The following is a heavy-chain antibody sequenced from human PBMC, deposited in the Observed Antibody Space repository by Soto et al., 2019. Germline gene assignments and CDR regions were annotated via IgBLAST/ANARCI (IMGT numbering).Heavy chain of an antibody. D-gene: IGHD6-13*01. CDR1: GFTFGDYA. CDR2: IRSKAYGGTT. J-gene: IGHJ6*02. V-gene: IGHV3-49*04. Sequence: PGGSLRLSCTASGFTFGDYAMSWVRQAPGKGLEWVGFIRSKAYGGTTEYAASVKGRFTISRDDSKSIAYLQMNSLKTEDTAVYYCRIAAAGRIYYYGMDVWGQGTTVTVSS. CDR3: RIAAAGRIYYYGMDV.